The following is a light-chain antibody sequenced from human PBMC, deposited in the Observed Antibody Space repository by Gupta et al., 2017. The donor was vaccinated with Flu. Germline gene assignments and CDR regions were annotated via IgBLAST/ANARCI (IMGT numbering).Light chain of an antibody. V-gene: IGLV2-23*02. CDR1: SSDVGGYNR. Sequence: SSDVGGYNRVSWYQHHPARAPKLMIYEVRKRPSGVSSRFSGSKSGNTASLTISGLQAEDEADYYCCAYIGGSSWVFGGGTKLTVL. J-gene: IGLJ3*02. CDR3: CAYIGGSSWV. CDR2: EVR.